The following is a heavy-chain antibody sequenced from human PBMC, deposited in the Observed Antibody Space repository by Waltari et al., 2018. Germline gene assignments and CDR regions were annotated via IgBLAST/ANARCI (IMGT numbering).Heavy chain of an antibody. CDR3: ARGKFTAFDI. V-gene: IGHV6-1*01. Sequence: QVQLQQSGPGLVKPSQTLSLTCAVSGDSLFTTSVAWNWIRQSPSRGLEWLGRTYYRSQLRNDYARSVKGLITVNPDTSKNHFSLQLDSVTPDDTAVYYCARGKFTAFDIWGQGTMVTVSS. J-gene: IGHJ3*02. CDR2: TYYRSQLRN. CDR1: GDSLFTTSVA.